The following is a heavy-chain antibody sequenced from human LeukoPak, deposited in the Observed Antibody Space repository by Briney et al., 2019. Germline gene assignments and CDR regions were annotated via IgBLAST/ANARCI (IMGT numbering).Heavy chain of an antibody. D-gene: IGHD6-19*01. CDR3: AREIAVAGTDNWFDP. CDR2: INPSGGST. V-gene: IGHV1-46*01. CDR1: GYTFTSYY. Sequence: ASVKVSCKASGYTFTSYYMHWVRQAPGQGLEWMGLINPSGGSTSYAQKFQGRVTMTRDTSTSTVYMELSSLRPEDTAVYYCAREIAVAGTDNWFDPWGQGTLVTVSS. J-gene: IGHJ5*02.